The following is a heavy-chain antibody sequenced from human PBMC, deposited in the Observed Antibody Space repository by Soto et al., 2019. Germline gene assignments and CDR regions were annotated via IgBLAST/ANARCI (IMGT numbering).Heavy chain of an antibody. CDR1: GFSLSTSGVG. V-gene: IGHV2-5*02. CDR2: IYWDDDK. D-gene: IGHD3-9*01. Sequence: QITLKESGPTLVKPTQTLTLTCTFSGFSLSTSGVGVGWXRQPPGXXLEWLALIYWDDDKRYSPSLKSRLTITXDTSKXQXVLTMTNMDPXDXXXXXXXXRALRYFDVWGDWGQGTLVTVSS. J-gene: IGHJ4*02. CDR3: XXRALRYFDVWGD.